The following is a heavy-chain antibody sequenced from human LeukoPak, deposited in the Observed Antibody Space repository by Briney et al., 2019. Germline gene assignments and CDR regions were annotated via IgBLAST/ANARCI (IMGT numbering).Heavy chain of an antibody. CDR3: ARGRAGWYSIDY. Sequence: SETLSLTCTVSGGSISNYYWSWIRQPAGKGLEWIGRIYSSGTTNSSPSLKSRVTMSVDTSKNQFSLNLSPVTAADTAVYYCARGRAGWYSIDYWGQGILVTVSS. CDR2: IYSSGTT. J-gene: IGHJ4*02. CDR1: GGSISNYY. V-gene: IGHV4-4*07. D-gene: IGHD6-19*01.